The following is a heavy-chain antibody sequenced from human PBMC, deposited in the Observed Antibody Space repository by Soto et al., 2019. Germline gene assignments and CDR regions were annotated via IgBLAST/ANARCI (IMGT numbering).Heavy chain of an antibody. Sequence: QVQLVQSGAEVKKPGSSVKVSCKASGGTFSSYAISWVRQAPGQGLEWMGGIIPIFGTANYAQKFQGRVTITADESMSTAYMELSSLRSEDTAVYYCARGGYGGNSALYYFDYWGQGTLVTVSS. CDR3: ARGGYGGNSALYYFDY. CDR2: IIPIFGTA. D-gene: IGHD4-17*01. J-gene: IGHJ4*02. CDR1: GGTFSSYA. V-gene: IGHV1-69*12.